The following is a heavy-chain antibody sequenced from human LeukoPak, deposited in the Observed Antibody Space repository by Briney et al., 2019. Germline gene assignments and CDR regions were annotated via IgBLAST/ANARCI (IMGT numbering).Heavy chain of an antibody. CDR3: ARATYYYDSSGYTYYFDY. J-gene: IGHJ4*02. CDR1: GGTFSSYA. V-gene: IGHV1-69*05. Sequence: ASVKVSCKASGGTFSSYAISWVRQAPGQGLEWMGGIIPIFGTANYAQKFQGRVTITTDEPTSTAYMELSSLRSEDTAVYYCARATYYYDSSGYTYYFDYWGQGTLVTVSS. CDR2: IIPIFGTA. D-gene: IGHD3-22*01.